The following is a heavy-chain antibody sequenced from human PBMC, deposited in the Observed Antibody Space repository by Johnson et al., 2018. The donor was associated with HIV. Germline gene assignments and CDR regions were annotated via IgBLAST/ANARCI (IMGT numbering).Heavy chain of an antibody. Sequence: VQLVESGGGWVQPGRSLRVSCAASGFTFDEYVIHWVRQAPGKGLEWVSGISWKSGNTGYADSVKGRFNISRDNAKNFVHLQMNSLRADDTALYYCAKDNVVGALTIWGNRAFDSWGQGTMVTVSS. CDR1: GFTFDEYV. CDR3: AKDNVVGALTIWGNRAFDS. CDR2: ISWKSGNT. D-gene: IGHD1-26*01. J-gene: IGHJ3*01. V-gene: IGHV3-9*01.